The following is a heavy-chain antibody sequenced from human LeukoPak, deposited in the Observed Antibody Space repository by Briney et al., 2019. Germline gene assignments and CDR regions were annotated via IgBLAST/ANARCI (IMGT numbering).Heavy chain of an antibody. J-gene: IGHJ3*02. CDR1: AFTFSDYY. Sequence: PGGSLRLSCAASAFTFSDYYTSWIRQAPGKGLEWVSYISSSSTYTNYADSVKGRFTISRDNAKNSLYLQMNSLRAEDTAVYYCARSLRRDCDSTSCWAALDIWGQGTMVTVSS. CDR2: ISSSSTYT. CDR3: ARSLRRDCDSTSCWAALDI. D-gene: IGHD2-2*01. V-gene: IGHV3-11*03.